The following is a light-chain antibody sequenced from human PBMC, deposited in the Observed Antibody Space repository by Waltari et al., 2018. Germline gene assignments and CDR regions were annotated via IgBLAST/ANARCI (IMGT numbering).Light chain of an antibody. V-gene: IGKV1-5*03. J-gene: IGKJ1*01. CDR3: QHYRSSPPP. Sequence: DIQVTQSPSTLSASLGDRVTITCRASQSISSWLAWYQQKPGKAPKILIKKASSLESGVPSRFTGSGSGTEFTLTISRLEPEDFAVYYCQHYRSSPPPFGQGTNVEIK. CDR1: QSISSW. CDR2: KAS.